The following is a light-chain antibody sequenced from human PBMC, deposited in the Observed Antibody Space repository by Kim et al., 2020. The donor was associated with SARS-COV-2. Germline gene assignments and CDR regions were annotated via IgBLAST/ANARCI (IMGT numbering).Light chain of an antibody. V-gene: IGKV3-20*01. Sequence: SPGEGAPLSCRASQSLTSGYLAWYQHKPGQAPRLLIYGASNRAAGIPDRFSGSGSGTDFTLAISRLEPEDCAVYYCQQDGSAPWTFGQGTKVDIK. J-gene: IGKJ1*01. CDR1: QSLTSGY. CDR2: GAS. CDR3: QQDGSAPWT.